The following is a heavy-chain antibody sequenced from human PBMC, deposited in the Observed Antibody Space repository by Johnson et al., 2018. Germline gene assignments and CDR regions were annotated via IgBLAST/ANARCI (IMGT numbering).Heavy chain of an antibody. V-gene: IGHV3-9*01. CDR2: ISWNSGSI. Sequence: VQLVQSGGGLVQPGRSLRLSCAASGFTFDDYAMHWVRQAPGKGLEWVSGISWNSGSIGYADSVKGRFNISRDNAKNSLYLQMNSLRAEYTALYYCAKDRGGSSGDFFSVRMDVWGQGTTVTVSS. CDR1: GFTFDDYA. D-gene: IGHD4-17*01. J-gene: IGHJ6*02. CDR3: AKDRGGSSGDFFSVRMDV.